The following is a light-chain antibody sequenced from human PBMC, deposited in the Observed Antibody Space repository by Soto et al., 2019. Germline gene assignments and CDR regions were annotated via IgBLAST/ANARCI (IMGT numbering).Light chain of an antibody. CDR2: EGS. CDR3: CSYAGDVV. J-gene: IGLJ2*01. CDR1: SSDVGSYNL. V-gene: IGLV2-23*01. Sequence: QSVLTQPASVSGSPGQLITISCTGTSSDVGSYNLVSWYQQHPGKAPKLMIYEGSKRPSGVSNRFSGSKSGNTASLTISGLQAEDEADYYCCSYAGDVVFGGGTKLTVL.